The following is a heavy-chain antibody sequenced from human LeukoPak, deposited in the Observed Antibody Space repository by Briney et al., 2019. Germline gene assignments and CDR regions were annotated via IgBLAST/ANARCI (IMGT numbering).Heavy chain of an antibody. J-gene: IGHJ5*02. V-gene: IGHV1-2*02. CDR2: INPNSGGT. Sequence: ASVKVSCKASGYTFTGYYMHWVRQAPGQGLEWMGWINPNSGGTNYAQKFQGRVTMTRDTSISTAYMELSRLRPDDTAVYYCARDSVWYSSGWYVSRWFDPWGQGTLVTVSS. CDR3: ARDSVWYSSGWYVSRWFDP. D-gene: IGHD6-19*01. CDR1: GYTFTGYY.